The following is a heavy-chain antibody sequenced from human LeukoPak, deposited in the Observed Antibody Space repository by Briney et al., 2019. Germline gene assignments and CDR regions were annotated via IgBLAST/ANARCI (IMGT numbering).Heavy chain of an antibody. CDR2: ISWNSGSI. J-gene: IGHJ4*02. D-gene: IGHD5-18*01. Sequence: GGSLRLSCAASGFTFDDYAMHWVRQAPGKGLEWVSGISWNSGSIGYADSVKGRFTISRDNAKNSLYLQMNSLRAEDTAVYYCARGRRSWIQLWHHPLDYWGQGTLVTVSS. CDR3: ARGRRSWIQLWHHPLDY. V-gene: IGHV3-9*01. CDR1: GFTFDDYA.